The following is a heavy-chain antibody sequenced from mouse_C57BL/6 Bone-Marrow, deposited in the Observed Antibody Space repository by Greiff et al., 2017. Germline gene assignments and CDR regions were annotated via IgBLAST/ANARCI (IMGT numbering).Heavy chain of an antibody. D-gene: IGHD1-1*01. Sequence: DVMLVESGGGLVKPGGSLKLSCAASGFTFSDYGMHWVRQAPEKGLEWVAYISSGSSTIYYADTVKGRFTISRDNAKNTLFLQMTSLRSEDTAMYYCARPYYGSSYEDFDYWGQGTTLTVSS. CDR3: ARPYYGSSYEDFDY. CDR1: GFTFSDYG. V-gene: IGHV5-17*01. J-gene: IGHJ2*01. CDR2: ISSGSSTI.